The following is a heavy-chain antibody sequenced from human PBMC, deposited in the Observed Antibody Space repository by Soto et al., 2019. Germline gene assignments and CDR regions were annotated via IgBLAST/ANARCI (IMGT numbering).Heavy chain of an antibody. V-gene: IGHV4-30-4*01. D-gene: IGHD3-22*01. CDR2: IYYSGST. CDR3: ARGLITNDAFDI. CDR1: GGSISSGDYY. Sequence: SSETLSLTCTVSGGSISSGDYYWSWIRQPPGKGLEWIGYIYYSGSTYYNPSLKSRVTISVDTSKNQFSLKLSSVTAADTAVYYCARGLITNDAFDIWGQGTMVTVSS. J-gene: IGHJ3*02.